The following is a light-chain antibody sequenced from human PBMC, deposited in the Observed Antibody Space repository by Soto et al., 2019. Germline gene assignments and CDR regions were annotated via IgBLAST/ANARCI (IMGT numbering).Light chain of an antibody. CDR1: SSDVGVYNY. V-gene: IGLV2-11*01. CDR3: CSYGGGYPPYV. Sequence: QSALTQPRSVSGSPGQSVTISCTGTSSDVGVYNYVSWYQQHPGKAPKLMIYAVSKRPSGVPDRFSGSKSGNTASLTISGLQAEDDADYYCCSYGGGYPPYVFGTGTKLTVL. CDR2: AVS. J-gene: IGLJ1*01.